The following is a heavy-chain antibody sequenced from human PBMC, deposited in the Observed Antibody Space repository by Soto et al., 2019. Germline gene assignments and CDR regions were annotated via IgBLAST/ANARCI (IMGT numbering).Heavy chain of an antibody. CDR2: IYYSGST. V-gene: IGHV4-59*01. Sequence: SETLSLTCTVSGGSISSYYWSWIRQPPGKGLEWIGYIYYSGSTNYNPSLKSRVTISVDTSKNQFSLKLSSVTAADTAVYYCAREDYYYDSSGYFYYWGQGTLVTVSS. CDR1: GGSISSYY. CDR3: AREDYYYDSSGYFYY. J-gene: IGHJ4*02. D-gene: IGHD3-22*01.